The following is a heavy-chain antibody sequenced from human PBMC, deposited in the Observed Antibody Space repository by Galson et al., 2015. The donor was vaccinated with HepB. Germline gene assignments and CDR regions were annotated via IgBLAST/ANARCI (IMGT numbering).Heavy chain of an antibody. V-gene: IGHV3-30-3*01. CDR3: ARVLVGYQVYCGGDCYPGY. CDR2: ISYDGSNK. CDR1: GFTFSSYA. Sequence: SLRLSCAASGFTFSSYAMHWVRQAPGKGLEWVAVISYDGSNKYYADSVKARFTISRDNSKNTLYLQMNSLRAEDTAVYYCARVLVGYQVYCGGDCYPGYWGQGTLLTVSS. D-gene: IGHD2-21*02. J-gene: IGHJ4*02.